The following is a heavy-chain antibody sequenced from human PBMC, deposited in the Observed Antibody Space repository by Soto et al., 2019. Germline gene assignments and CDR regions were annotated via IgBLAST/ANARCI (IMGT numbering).Heavy chain of an antibody. Sequence: SETLSLTCTVSGGSISSYYWSWIRQPPGKGLEWIGYIYYSGSTNYNPSLKSRVTISVDTSKNQFSLKLSSVTAADTAVYYCARALGYQLLYPLYYYGMDVWGQETTVTVSS. CDR2: IYYSGST. J-gene: IGHJ6*02. V-gene: IGHV4-59*01. CDR3: ARALGYQLLYPLYYYGMDV. D-gene: IGHD2-2*02. CDR1: GGSISSYY.